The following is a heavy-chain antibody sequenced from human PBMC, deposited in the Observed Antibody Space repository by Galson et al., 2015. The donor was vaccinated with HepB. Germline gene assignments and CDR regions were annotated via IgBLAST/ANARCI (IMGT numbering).Heavy chain of an antibody. CDR2: ITGSSSYI. V-gene: IGHV3-21*03. CDR3: ARLRGTYYDY. Sequence: SLRLSCAASGFSFSTYSMDWIRQAPGKGLERVSSITGSSSYIYYADSVRGRFTFSRDNAKNSLYLQMNSLRGEDTGVYYCARLRGTYYDYWGQGTLVTVSS. CDR1: GFSFSTYS. J-gene: IGHJ4*02.